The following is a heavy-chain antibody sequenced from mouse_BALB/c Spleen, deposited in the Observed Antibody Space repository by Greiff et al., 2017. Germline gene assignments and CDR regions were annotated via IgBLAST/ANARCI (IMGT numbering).Heavy chain of an antibody. V-gene: IGHV1-74*04. CDR1: GYTLTSYW. J-gene: IGHJ2*01. Sequence: VQLQQPGAELGRPGASVKLSCKASGYTLTSYWMNLVKQRPEQGLEWIGRIDPYDSETHYNQKFKDKAIMTGDKSYSTAHMPHSSLTSEDSAVYSGAKIYSRGYDDFDYWGQGTTVTVSA. CDR2: IDPYDSET. CDR3: AKIYSRGYDDFDY. D-gene: IGHD2-14*01.